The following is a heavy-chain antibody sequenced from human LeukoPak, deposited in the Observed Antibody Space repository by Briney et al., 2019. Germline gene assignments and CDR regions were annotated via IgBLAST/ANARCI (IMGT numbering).Heavy chain of an antibody. CDR2: INSDGSST. V-gene: IGHV3-74*01. J-gene: IGHJ4*02. Sequence: PGGSLRLSCAASGFTFSSYWMHWVRQAPGKGLVWVSRINSDGSSTSYADSVKGRFTLSRDNSRNTLYLQMDSLRAEDTAVYYCAKRRAMTPIREAIDSWGLGTLVTVSS. CDR3: AKRRAMTPIREAIDS. CDR1: GFTFSSYW. D-gene: IGHD2-21*02.